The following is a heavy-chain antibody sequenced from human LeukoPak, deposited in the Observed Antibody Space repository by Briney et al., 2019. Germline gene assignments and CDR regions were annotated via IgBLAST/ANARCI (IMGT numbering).Heavy chain of an antibody. CDR3: ARDIDRVAVAGDYFDY. Sequence: GASVKVSCKASGYTFTSYYMHWVRQAPGQGLEWMGIINPSGGSTSYAQKFQGRVTMTRDMSTSTVYMELSSLRSEDTAVYYCARDIDRVAVAGDYFDYWGQGTLVTVSS. J-gene: IGHJ4*02. D-gene: IGHD6-19*01. CDR1: GYTFTSYY. CDR2: INPSGGST. V-gene: IGHV1-46*01.